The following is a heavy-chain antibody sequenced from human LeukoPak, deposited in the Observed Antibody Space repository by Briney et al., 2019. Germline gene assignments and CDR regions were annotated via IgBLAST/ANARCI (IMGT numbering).Heavy chain of an antibody. Sequence: PSETLSLTCTVSGGSISSSSYYWGWIRQPPGKGLEWIGSIYYSGSTYYNPSLKSRVTISVDTSKNQFSLKLSSVTAADTAVYYCARDPSGYRPAGSSWFNWFDPWGQGTLVTVSS. CDR1: GGSISSSSYY. J-gene: IGHJ5*02. CDR3: ARDPSGYRPAGSSWFNWFDP. V-gene: IGHV4-39*07. CDR2: IYYSGST. D-gene: IGHD6-13*01.